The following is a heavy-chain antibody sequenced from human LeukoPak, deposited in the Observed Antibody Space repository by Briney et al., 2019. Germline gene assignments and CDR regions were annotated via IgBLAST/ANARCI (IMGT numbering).Heavy chain of an antibody. CDR2: ITSSSSYI. CDR3: ARGRGYCSSTSCFVMDV. V-gene: IGHV3-21*01. D-gene: IGHD2-2*01. J-gene: IGHJ6*03. CDR1: GFSFSTYS. Sequence: NPGGSLRLSCAASGFSFSTYSMNWVRQAPGKGLEWVSSITSSSSYIYYTDSVKGRFTISRDNAKSSLYLQMDSLRPEDTAMYYCARGRGYCSSTSCFVMDVWGKGTTVTVSS.